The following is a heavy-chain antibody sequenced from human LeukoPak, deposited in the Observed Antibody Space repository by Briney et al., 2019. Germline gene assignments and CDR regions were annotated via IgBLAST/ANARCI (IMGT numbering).Heavy chain of an antibody. J-gene: IGHJ4*02. CDR3: AKDMGGLLAKHYLDY. Sequence: PGGSLRLSCAASGFTFSRHWMGWVRQAPGKGLEWVAFIRYDGSSKYNADSVKGRFTISRGNSKNTVYLQMSSLRAEDTAVYYCAKDMGGLLAKHYLDYWGQGTLITVSS. V-gene: IGHV3-30*02. CDR2: IRYDGSSK. CDR1: GFTFSRHW. D-gene: IGHD1-26*01.